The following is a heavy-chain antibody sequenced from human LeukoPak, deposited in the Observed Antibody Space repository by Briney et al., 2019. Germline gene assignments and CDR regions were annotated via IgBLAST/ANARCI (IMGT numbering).Heavy chain of an antibody. CDR2: IIPILGIA. J-gene: IGHJ4*02. V-gene: IGHV1-69*04. CDR3: ARSAVDSSGYFDY. D-gene: IGHD3-10*01. Sequence: SVKVSCKASGGTFSSYAISWVRQAPGQGLEWMGRIIPILGIANYAQKFQGRVTITADKSTSTAYMELSSLRSEDTAVYYCARSAVDSSGYFDYWGQGTLVTVSS. CDR1: GGTFSSYA.